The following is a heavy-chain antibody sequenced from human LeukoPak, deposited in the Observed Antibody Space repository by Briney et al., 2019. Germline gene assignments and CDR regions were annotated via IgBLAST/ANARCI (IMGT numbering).Heavy chain of an antibody. CDR2: INPNSGGT. J-gene: IGHJ4*02. CDR1: GYTFTGYY. CDR3: AREHYSSKVGYFDY. V-gene: IGHV1-2*04. Sequence: ASVKVSCKASGYTFTGYYMHWVRQAPGQGLEWMGWINPNSGGTNYAQKFQGWVTMTRDTSISTAYMELSRLRSDDTAVYYCAREHYSSKVGYFDYWGQGTLVTVPS. D-gene: IGHD6-13*01.